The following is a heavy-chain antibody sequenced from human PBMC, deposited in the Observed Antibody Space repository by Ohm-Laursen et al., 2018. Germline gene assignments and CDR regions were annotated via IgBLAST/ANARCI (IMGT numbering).Heavy chain of an antibody. Sequence: SLRLSCAASGFIFRNSGMHWVRQAPGKGLEWVAVIWYDGSNKYYADSVKGRFTISRDNSENTLYLQMNSLRVEDTAVYYCARSVEWGAFDPWGQGTLVTVSS. CDR3: ARSVEWGAFDP. J-gene: IGHJ5*02. V-gene: IGHV3-33*01. CDR1: GFIFRNSG. CDR2: IWYDGSNK. D-gene: IGHD3-3*01.